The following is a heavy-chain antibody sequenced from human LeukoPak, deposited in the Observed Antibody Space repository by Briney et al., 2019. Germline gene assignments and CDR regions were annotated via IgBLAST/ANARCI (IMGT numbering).Heavy chain of an antibody. CDR1: GFTFSSYW. J-gene: IGHJ3*02. V-gene: IGHV3-7*01. D-gene: IGHD5-24*01. CDR3: ASVGWWLQRDGFDI. CDR2: IKQDGSEK. Sequence: PGGSLRLSCVASGFTFSSYWMSWVRQAAGKGLEWVANIKQDGSEKYYVDSVKGRFTIARDNAKNALYLQMNSLRAEDTAVYYCASVGWWLQRDGFDIWGQGTMVTVSS.